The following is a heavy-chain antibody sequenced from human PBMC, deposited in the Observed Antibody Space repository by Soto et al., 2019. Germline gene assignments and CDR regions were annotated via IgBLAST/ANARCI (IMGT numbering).Heavy chain of an antibody. CDR3: AGREFSTSSFYYYYYAMDV. V-gene: IGHV4-34*01. D-gene: IGHD6-6*01. Sequence: PSETLSLTCAMYGGSFSDYYWSWVRQPPGKGLEWIGEINHGGNSNYNPSLKSRVTISVDTSNNQFSLKLTSVTAADTGVYYCAGREFSTSSFYYYYYAMDVWGQGTTVTVS. J-gene: IGHJ6*02. CDR1: GGSFSDYY. CDR2: INHGGNS.